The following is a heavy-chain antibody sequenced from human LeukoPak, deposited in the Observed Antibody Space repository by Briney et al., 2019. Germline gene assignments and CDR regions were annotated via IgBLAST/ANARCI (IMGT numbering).Heavy chain of an antibody. D-gene: IGHD6-19*01. Sequence: GGSLRLSCAASGFTFSSYAMSWVRQAPGKGLEWVSAISCSGGSTYYADSAEGRFTISRDNSKNTLYLQMNSLRAEDTAVYYCAKGGGFRIYSSGHDYWGQGTLVTVSS. J-gene: IGHJ4*02. CDR2: ISCSGGST. V-gene: IGHV3-23*01. CDR3: AKGGGFRIYSSGHDY. CDR1: GFTFSSYA.